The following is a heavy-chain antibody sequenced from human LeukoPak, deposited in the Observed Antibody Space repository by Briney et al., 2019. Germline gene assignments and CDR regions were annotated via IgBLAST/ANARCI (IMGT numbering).Heavy chain of an antibody. V-gene: IGHV1-8*01. Sequence: ASVKVSCKASGYTFTSYDINWVGQATGHALEWMGWMNPNSGNTGYAQKFQRRVTMTRNTSISTAYMALSSLRSEDTAVYHCAREFGGSADYWGQGTLVTVSS. CDR2: MNPNSGNT. D-gene: IGHD3-10*01. CDR3: AREFGGSADY. CDR1: GYTFTSYD. J-gene: IGHJ4*02.